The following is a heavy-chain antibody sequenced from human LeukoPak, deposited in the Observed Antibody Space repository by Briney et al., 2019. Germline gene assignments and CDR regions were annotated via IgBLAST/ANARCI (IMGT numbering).Heavy chain of an antibody. CDR2: INPSGGST. V-gene: IGHV1-46*01. J-gene: IGHJ3*02. Sequence: ASVKVSCKVSGYTFTSYYMHWVRQAPGQGLEWMGIINPSGGSTSYAQKFQGRVTMTRDTSTSTVYMELSSLRSEDTAVYYCARERDSTVTTLELSHAFDIWGQGTMVTVSS. D-gene: IGHD4-17*01. CDR3: ARERDSTVTTLELSHAFDI. CDR1: GYTFTSYY.